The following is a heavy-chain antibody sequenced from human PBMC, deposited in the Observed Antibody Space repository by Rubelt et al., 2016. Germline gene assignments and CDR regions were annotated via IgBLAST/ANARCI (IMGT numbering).Heavy chain of an antibody. J-gene: IGHJ4*02. D-gene: IGHD6-13*01. V-gene: IGHV1-18*01. Sequence: QVQLVQSGAEVKKPGASVKVSCKASGDTFTSYGISWVRQAPGQGLEWMGWISAYNGNTNYAQKLQGRGTMTTDTSTSTAYMELRSLGSDDTAVYYCARVISGVEYSSSWHFDYWGQGTLVTVSS. CDR1: GDTFTSYG. CDR3: ARVISGVEYSSSWHFDY. CDR2: ISAYNGNT.